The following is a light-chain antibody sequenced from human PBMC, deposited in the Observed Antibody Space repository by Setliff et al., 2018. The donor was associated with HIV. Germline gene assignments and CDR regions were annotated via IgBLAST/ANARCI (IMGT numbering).Light chain of an antibody. V-gene: IGLV1-44*01. Sequence: QSVLTQPPSASGTPGQRVTISCSGSSSNIGSNTVNWYQQLPGTAPKLLIYSNNNWPSGVPDRFSGSKSGTSASLAITGLQAEDEADYYCQSYDSSLFYVFGTGTKVTVL. J-gene: IGLJ1*01. CDR2: SNN. CDR3: QSYDSSLFYV. CDR1: SSNIGSNT.